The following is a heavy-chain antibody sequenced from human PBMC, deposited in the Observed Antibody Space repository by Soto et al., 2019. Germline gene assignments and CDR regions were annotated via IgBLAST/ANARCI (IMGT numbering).Heavy chain of an antibody. CDR1: GFPLSTSKVG. J-gene: IGHJ4*02. D-gene: IGHD3-16*01. CDR2: IYRDDDK. CDR3: AHKGGIDYDY. Sequence: QITLKESGPTLVKPTQTLTLTCTFSGFPLSTSKVGVGWIRQPPGKALEWLALIYRDDDKYYSPSLKSRLTITKDTSKNQVVLTMTNVEAVDTGTYYCAHKGGIDYDYWGQGTLVTVSS. V-gene: IGHV2-5*02.